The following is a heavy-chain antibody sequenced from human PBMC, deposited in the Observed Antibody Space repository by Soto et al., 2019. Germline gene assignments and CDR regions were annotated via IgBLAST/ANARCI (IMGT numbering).Heavy chain of an antibody. CDR1: GGSVSSGSHY. V-gene: IGHV4-61*01. Sequence: QVQLQESGPGLVKPSETLSLTCTVSGGSVSSGSHYWSWIRQPPGKGLEWIGYIYYSGSTNYNPSLKSRVTIPVDTSKNQFSLKLSSVTAADTAVYYCARVVTEGDAFDIWGQGTMVTVSS. J-gene: IGHJ3*02. CDR2: IYYSGST. CDR3: ARVVTEGDAFDI.